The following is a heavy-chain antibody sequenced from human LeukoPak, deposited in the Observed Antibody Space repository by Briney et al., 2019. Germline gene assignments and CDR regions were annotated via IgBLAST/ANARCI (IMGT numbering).Heavy chain of an antibody. V-gene: IGHV3-30*18. CDR3: AKPYDSSGYYYHDAFDI. CDR2: ISYDGSNK. Sequence: GGSLRLSCSASGFTFSSYGMHWVRQAPGKGLEWVAVISYDGSNKYYADSVKGRFTISRDNSKNTLYLQMNSLRAEDTAVYYCAKPYDSSGYYYHDAFDIWGQGTMVTVSS. J-gene: IGHJ3*02. CDR1: GFTFSSYG. D-gene: IGHD3-22*01.